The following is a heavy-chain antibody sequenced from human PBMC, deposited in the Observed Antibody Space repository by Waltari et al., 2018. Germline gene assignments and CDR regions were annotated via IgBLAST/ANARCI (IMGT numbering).Heavy chain of an antibody. D-gene: IGHD6-6*01. Sequence: QVQLVQSGAEVKKPGSSVKVSCKASGGTFSSYAISWVRQAPGQGREWMGRIIPIFGTANYAQKFKGRVTITADKSTSTPYMELSSLRSEDTAVYYCARDRGSSSYYYGMDVWGQGTTVTVSS. CDR3: ARDRGSSSYYYGMDV. CDR1: GGTFSSYA. J-gene: IGHJ6*02. V-gene: IGHV1-69*08. CDR2: IIPIFGTA.